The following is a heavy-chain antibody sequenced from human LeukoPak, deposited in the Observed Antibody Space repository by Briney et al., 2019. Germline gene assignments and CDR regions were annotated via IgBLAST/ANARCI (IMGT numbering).Heavy chain of an antibody. CDR1: GFTFSSYW. CDR2: IKSDGSST. V-gene: IGHV3-74*01. J-gene: IGHJ6*02. Sequence: GGSLRLSCAASGFTFSSYWMYWVRQVPGKGLVWVSRIKSDGSSTNYADSVKGRFTISRDNAKNTLYLQMNSLRTEDTAVYHCARENAYGDSISMDVWGQGTTVTVSS. D-gene: IGHD4-17*01. CDR3: ARENAYGDSISMDV.